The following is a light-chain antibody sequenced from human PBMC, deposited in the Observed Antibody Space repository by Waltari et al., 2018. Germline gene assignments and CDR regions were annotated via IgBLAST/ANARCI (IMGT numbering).Light chain of an antibody. J-gene: IGLJ2*01. Sequence: QSVLTQPPPVSAAPGQKVTISCSGSTSNIGNNYVSWYQQFPGPAPKVLIYGNDKRTTGIPDLFSGSKSGTLATLDITGLQTGDEADYYCGTWDNSLSAVFGGGTKVTVL. CDR3: GTWDNSLSAV. CDR2: GND. V-gene: IGLV1-51*01. CDR1: TSNIGNNY.